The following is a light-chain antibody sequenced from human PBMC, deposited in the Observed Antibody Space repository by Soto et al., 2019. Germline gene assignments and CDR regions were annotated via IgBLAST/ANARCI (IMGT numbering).Light chain of an antibody. Sequence: EIVMTQSPATLSVSPGERATLSCRASQRVRNNLAWYQRKPGQAPRLLIYSASTRATGIPARFSGSGSETEFTLTISILQSEDFALYYCQQYNNWPPYTFGQGTRLEIK. CDR3: QQYNNWPPYT. J-gene: IGKJ2*01. CDR2: SAS. V-gene: IGKV3D-15*01. CDR1: QRVRNN.